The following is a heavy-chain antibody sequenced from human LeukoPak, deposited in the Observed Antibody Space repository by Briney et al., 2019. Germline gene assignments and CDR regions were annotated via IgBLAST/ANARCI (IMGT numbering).Heavy chain of an antibody. CDR2: IYYSGST. CDR1: GGSISSSSYY. CDR3: AKSSDYDFWSGYYPSYYMDV. V-gene: IGHV4-39*01. J-gene: IGHJ6*03. D-gene: IGHD3-3*01. Sequence: SETLSLTCTVSGGSISSSSYYWGWIRQPPGKGLEWIGRIYYSGSTYYNPSLKSRVTISVDTSKNQFSLKLSSVTAADTAVYYCAKSSDYDFWSGYYPSYYMDVWGKGTTVTVSS.